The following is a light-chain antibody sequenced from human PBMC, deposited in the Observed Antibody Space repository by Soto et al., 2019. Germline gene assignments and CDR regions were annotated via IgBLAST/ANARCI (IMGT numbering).Light chain of an antibody. CDR2: GTF. CDR1: QSVSSSY. CDR3: QQYNNWPWT. V-gene: IGKV3-15*01. Sequence: EIVWAQSPGTLSLSPGERATLSCRSSQSVSSSYLAWYQQKPGQAPRLLIHGTFTRATGIPARFSGSGSGTEFTLTISTLQSEDFAVYYCQQYNNWPWTFGQGNKVDI. J-gene: IGKJ1*01.